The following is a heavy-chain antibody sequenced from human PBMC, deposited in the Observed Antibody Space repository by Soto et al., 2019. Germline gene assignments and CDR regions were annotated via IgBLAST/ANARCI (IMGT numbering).Heavy chain of an antibody. V-gene: IGHV3-30-3*01. CDR2: ISHDGANK. D-gene: IGHD1-26*01. CDR1: GFTFSTYT. Sequence: QVQLVEAGGGVVQPGRSLRLSCAVSGFTFSTYTMHWVRQAPGKGLEGVAIISHDGANKNYADSLKGRFTISRDNSKNTLYLLMNSLRAEDTAVYYCARDRESGTYGXAFDYWGQGTLVTVSS. J-gene: IGHJ4*02. CDR3: ARDRESGTYGXAFDY.